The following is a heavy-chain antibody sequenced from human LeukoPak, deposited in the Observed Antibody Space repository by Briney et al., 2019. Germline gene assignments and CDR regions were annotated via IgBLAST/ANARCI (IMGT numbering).Heavy chain of an antibody. CDR1: GFTFSSYS. Sequence: GGSLRLSCAASGFTFSSYSINWVRQAPGKGLEWVSYISSSSSAIFYADSVKGRFTISRDNAKNSLYLQMNSLRAEDTAVFYCARAPVYYDESRGHLKISNWYLDLWGRGTLVTVSS. D-gene: IGHD3-22*01. CDR2: ISSSSSAI. V-gene: IGHV3-48*01. J-gene: IGHJ2*01. CDR3: ARAPVYYDESRGHLKISNWYLDL.